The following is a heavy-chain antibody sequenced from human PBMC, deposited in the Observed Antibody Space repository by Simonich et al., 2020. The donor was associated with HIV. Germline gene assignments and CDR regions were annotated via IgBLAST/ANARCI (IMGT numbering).Heavy chain of an antibody. Sequence: QVQLQQWGAGLLKPSETLSLTCAVYVGSFSGYYWSWIRQPQGKGLEWIGEINHSGRPNYNQSRKSRVTISVDTSKNQFSRKLSSVTAADTAVYYCARRHPTTVTTPYFDYWGQGTLVTVSS. CDR3: ARRHPTTVTTPYFDY. CDR2: INHSGRP. J-gene: IGHJ4*02. D-gene: IGHD4-17*01. CDR1: VGSFSGYY. V-gene: IGHV4-34*01.